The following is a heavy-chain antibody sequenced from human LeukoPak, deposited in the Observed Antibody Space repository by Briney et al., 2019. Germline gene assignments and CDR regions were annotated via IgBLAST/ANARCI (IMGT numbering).Heavy chain of an antibody. J-gene: IGHJ4*02. Sequence: GASVKVSCKASGYTFTSYGISWVRQAPGQGLEWMGWISAYNGNTNYAQKLQGRVTMTTDTSTSTAYMELRSLRSDDTAVYYCARSDLGGPGWKYYFDYWGQGTLVTVSS. CDR3: ARSDLGGPGWKYYFDY. CDR2: ISAYNGNT. CDR1: GYTFTSYG. D-gene: IGHD3-9*01. V-gene: IGHV1-18*01.